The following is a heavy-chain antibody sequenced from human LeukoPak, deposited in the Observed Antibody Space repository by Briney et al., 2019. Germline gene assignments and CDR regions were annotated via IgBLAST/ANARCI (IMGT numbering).Heavy chain of an antibody. CDR3: ARDRVTMVRESYGMDV. V-gene: IGHV1-3*01. CDR2: INAGNGNT. CDR1: GYTFTSYA. J-gene: IGHJ6*04. D-gene: IGHD3-10*01. Sequence: ASVKVSCKASGYTFTSYAMHWVRQAPGQRLEWMGWINAGNGNTKYSQKFQGRVTITRDTSASTAYMELSSLRSEDTAEYYCARDRVTMVRESYGMDVWGKGTTVTVSS.